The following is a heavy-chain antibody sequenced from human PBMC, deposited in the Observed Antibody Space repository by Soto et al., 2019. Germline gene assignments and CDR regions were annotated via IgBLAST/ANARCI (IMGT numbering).Heavy chain of an antibody. V-gene: IGHV3-21*01. CDR3: ARDLSPSAY. CDR1: GFTFSSYS. CDR2: ISGSSSHI. J-gene: IGHJ4*02. Sequence: EVQLVESGGGLVKPGGSLRLSCAASGFTFSSYSMNWARQAPGKGLEWVSAISGSSSHIYYADSVKGRFTISRDNAKNSMYLQMNSLRAEDRGVYYCARDLSPSAYWGQGTLVTVSS. D-gene: IGHD3-16*01.